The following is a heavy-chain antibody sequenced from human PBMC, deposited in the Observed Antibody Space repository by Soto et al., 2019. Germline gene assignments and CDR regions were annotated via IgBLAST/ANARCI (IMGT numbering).Heavy chain of an antibody. D-gene: IGHD1-7*01. CDR1: GGSFTSNNW. Sequence: SETLSLTCAVSGGSFTSNNWWTWVRQPPGQGLEWIGEIYRTGSTNYNPSLKSRVTISLDKSENQFTLKVTSLTAADTAVYYCASRDPGTSVDYWGQGTLVTVSS. V-gene: IGHV4-4*02. CDR3: ASRDPGTSVDY. J-gene: IGHJ4*02. CDR2: IYRTGST.